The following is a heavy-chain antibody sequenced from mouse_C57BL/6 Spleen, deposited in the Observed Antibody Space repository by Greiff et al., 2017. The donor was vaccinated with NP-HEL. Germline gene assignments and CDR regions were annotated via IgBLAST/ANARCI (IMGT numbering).Heavy chain of an antibody. J-gene: IGHJ3*01. CDR1: GYSITSGYY. Sequence: ESGPGLVKPSQSLSLTCSVTGYSITSGYYWNWIRQFPGNKLEWMGYISYDGSNNYNPSLKNRISITRDTSKNQFFLKLNSVTTEDTATYYCASGDSNSLFAYWGQGTLVTVSA. CDR3: ASGDSNSLFAY. CDR2: ISYDGSN. V-gene: IGHV3-6*01. D-gene: IGHD2-5*01.